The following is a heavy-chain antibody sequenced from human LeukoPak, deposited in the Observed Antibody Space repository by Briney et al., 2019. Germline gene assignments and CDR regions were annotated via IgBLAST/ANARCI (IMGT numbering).Heavy chain of an antibody. CDR2: IKQDGSEK. V-gene: IGHV3-7*01. CDR1: GFTFSNYW. Sequence: GGSLRLSCAAYGFTFSNYWMNWVRQAPGKGLEWVANIKQDGSEKYYVDSVKGRFTISRDNAKNSLYLQMNSLRAEDTAVYYCARAHGSGSYKAPFDPWGQGTLVTVSS. J-gene: IGHJ5*02. CDR3: ARAHGSGSYKAPFDP. D-gene: IGHD3-10*01.